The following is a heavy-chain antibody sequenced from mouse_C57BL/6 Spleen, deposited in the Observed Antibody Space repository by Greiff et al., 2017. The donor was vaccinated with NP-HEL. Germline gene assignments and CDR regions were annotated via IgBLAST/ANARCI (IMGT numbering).Heavy chain of an antibody. V-gene: IGHV5-16*01. CDR1: GFTFSDYY. D-gene: IGHD1-1*01. CDR2: INYDGSST. J-gene: IGHJ1*03. Sequence: EVMLVESEGGLVQPGSSMKLSCTASGFTFSDYYMAWVRQVPEKGLEWVANINYDGSSTYYLDSLKSRFIISRDNAKNILYLQMSSLKSEDTATYYCARGGSYGYFDVWGTGTTVTVSS. CDR3: ARGGSYGYFDV.